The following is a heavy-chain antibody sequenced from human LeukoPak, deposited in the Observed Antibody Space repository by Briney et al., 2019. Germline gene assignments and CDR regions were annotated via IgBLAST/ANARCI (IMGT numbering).Heavy chain of an antibody. CDR2: IWSDATEK. CDR3: AKDAQRGFDYSNSLEY. J-gene: IGHJ4*02. Sequence: PGRSLRLSCAASGFTYIHYGMHWVRQAPGEGLGWVAVIWSDATEKYYGDAVKGRFTISRDNSRNTLYLQMNSLRVEDTAVYCCAKDAQRGFDYSNSLEYWGQGTLVTVSS. D-gene: IGHD4-11*01. V-gene: IGHV3-33*06. CDR1: GFTYIHYG.